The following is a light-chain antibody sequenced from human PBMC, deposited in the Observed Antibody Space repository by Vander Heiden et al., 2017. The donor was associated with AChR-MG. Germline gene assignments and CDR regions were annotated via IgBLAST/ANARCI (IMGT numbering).Light chain of an antibody. CDR1: QSLLHSDGKTY. CDR2: EVS. V-gene: IGKV2D-29*02. CDR3: MQSIQLRT. J-gene: IGKJ1*01. Sequence: DIVMTQTPLSLSVTPGQPASISCKSSQSLLHSDGKTYLYWYLHKPGQSPQLLIYEVSNRCSGVPDRFSGSGSGTDFTLKISRVEAEDVGVYYCMQSIQLRTFGQGTKVEIK.